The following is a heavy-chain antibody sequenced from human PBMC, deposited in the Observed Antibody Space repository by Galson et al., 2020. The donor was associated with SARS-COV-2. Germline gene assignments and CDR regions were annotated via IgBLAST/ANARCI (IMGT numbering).Heavy chain of an antibody. Sequence: GSLRLSCSASGFTFSSYAMHWVRQAPGKGLEYVSAISSNGGSTYYADSVKGRFTISRDNSKNTLYLQMSSLRAEDTAVYYCVKDPSYYYDSSGYFDYWGQGTLVTVSS. D-gene: IGHD3-22*01. V-gene: IGHV3-64D*06. J-gene: IGHJ4*02. CDR2: ISSNGGST. CDR1: GFTFSSYA. CDR3: VKDPSYYYDSSGYFDY.